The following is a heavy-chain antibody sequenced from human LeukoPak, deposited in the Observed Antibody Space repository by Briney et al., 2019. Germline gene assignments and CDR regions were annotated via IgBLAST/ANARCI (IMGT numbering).Heavy chain of an antibody. D-gene: IGHD6-19*01. V-gene: IGHV4-59*08. Sequence: SETLSLTCIVSGGSISSYYWSWIRQSPGKGLEWIGYVYSSGSTNYNPSLKSRVTISVDTSKNQFSLKLTSVTAADTAVYYCARHAAVVGYYFDYWGQGTLVTVSS. J-gene: IGHJ4*02. CDR2: VYSSGST. CDR1: GGSISSYY. CDR3: ARHAAVVGYYFDY.